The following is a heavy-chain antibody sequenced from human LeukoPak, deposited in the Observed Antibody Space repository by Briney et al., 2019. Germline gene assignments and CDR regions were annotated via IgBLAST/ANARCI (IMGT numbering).Heavy chain of an antibody. CDR1: RFTFNTFG. V-gene: IGHV3-30*03. CDR2: ISSDGSNK. J-gene: IGHJ4*02. Sequence: GGSLRLSCAASRFTFNTFGMHWVRQAPGKGLEWVAVISSDGSNKYYADSVKGRFTISRDNSKDTLYLQMSSLTIEDTAVYYCRAAAKYLDYYYDYWGQGTLVTVSS. CDR3: RAAAKYLDYYYDY. D-gene: IGHD3-22*01.